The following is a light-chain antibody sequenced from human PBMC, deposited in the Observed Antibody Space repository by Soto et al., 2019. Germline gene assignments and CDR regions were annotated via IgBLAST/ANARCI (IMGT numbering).Light chain of an antibody. CDR3: RQYGSSTWT. J-gene: IGKJ1*01. V-gene: IGKV3-20*01. CDR1: QSVSSSF. Sequence: EIVLTQSPGTLSLSPGERATLSCRASQSVSSSFLAWYQQKTCQAPRLLIYGASIRATGIPDRVSGSGSGTDLPLTISRVEPEDFAVYYCRQYGSSTWTFGQGTKVEIK. CDR2: GAS.